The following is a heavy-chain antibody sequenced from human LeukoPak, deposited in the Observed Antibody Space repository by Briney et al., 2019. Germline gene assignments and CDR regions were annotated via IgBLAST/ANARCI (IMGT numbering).Heavy chain of an antibody. CDR3: ARDLEGWFGESSDAFDI. D-gene: IGHD3-10*01. CDR2: INPSGGST. V-gene: IGHV1-46*01. J-gene: IGHJ3*02. Sequence: ASVKVSCKASGYTFTGCYMHWVRHAPGKGLEWVGIINPSGGSTSYAQKFQGRVTMTRDTSTSTVYMELSSLRSEDTAVYYCARDLEGWFGESSDAFDIWGQGTMVTVSS. CDR1: GYTFTGCY.